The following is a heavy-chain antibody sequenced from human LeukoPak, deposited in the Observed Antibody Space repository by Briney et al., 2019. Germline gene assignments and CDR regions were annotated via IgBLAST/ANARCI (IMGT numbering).Heavy chain of an antibody. D-gene: IGHD6-19*01. CDR1: GFXFSSYS. CDR2: ISSSSSYI. CDR3: ARVVAVAGRAFDI. Sequence: GGSLRLSCAASGFXFSSYSINWVRQAPGKGLEWVSSISSSSSYIYYADSVKGRFTISRDNAKNSLYLQMNSLRAEDTAVYYCARVVAVAGRAFDIWGQGTMVTVSS. V-gene: IGHV3-21*01. J-gene: IGHJ3*02.